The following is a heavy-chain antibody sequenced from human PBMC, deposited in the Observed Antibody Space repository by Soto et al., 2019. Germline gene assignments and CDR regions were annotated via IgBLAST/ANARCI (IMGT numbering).Heavy chain of an antibody. CDR2: IIPVLGVT. D-gene: IGHD2-21*02. V-gene: IGHV1-69*02. CDR1: GSTFSSYT. Sequence: QVQLVQSGAEVRKPGSSVEVSCMASGSTFSSYTVNWVRQAPGQGLEWIGRIIPVLGVTNYTRRFQGRVTITAERYRKTSYMEPTSLTSEDTAVYYCVRRRYCGVDCYTKFYYGMDVWGKGTTVTVSS. CDR3: VRRRYCGVDCYTKFYYGMDV. J-gene: IGHJ6*04.